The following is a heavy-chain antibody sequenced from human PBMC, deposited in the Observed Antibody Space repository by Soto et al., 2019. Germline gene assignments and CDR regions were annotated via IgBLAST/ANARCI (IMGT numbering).Heavy chain of an antibody. CDR3: ARTVVATRSPYDYCMDV. J-gene: IGHJ6*02. CDR1: GFTFSDYY. CDR2: ISSSSSYT. D-gene: IGHD1-26*01. Sequence: QVQLVEYGGGLVKPGGSLRLSCAASGFTFSDYYMSWIRQAPGKGLEWVSYISSSSSYTNYADSVKGRFTISRDNAKNSLYLQMNSLRADDTAVYYCARTVVATRSPYDYCMDVCGQGTTVTVSS. V-gene: IGHV3-11*06.